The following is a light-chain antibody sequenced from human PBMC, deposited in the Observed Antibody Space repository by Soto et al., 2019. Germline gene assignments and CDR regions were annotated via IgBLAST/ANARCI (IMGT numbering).Light chain of an antibody. CDR3: QQYNNWPPT. J-gene: IGKJ1*01. CDR2: GAS. CDR1: QSVSSN. V-gene: IGKV3-15*01. Sequence: EIVMTQSPATLSVSPGERATLSCRASQSVSSNLAWYQQKPGQAPGLLIYGASTRATGVPARFSGSGSGTEFTLTISSLQSEDFAVYFCQQYNNWPPTFGQGTKVETK.